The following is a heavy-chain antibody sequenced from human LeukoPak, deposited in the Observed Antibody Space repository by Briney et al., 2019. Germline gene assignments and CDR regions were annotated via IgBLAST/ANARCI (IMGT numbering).Heavy chain of an antibody. V-gene: IGHV3-23*01. Sequence: GGSLRLSCAASGVTLSSYAMSWARQAPGKGLEWVSGISSSGSGGNTYYAYSVKGRFTISRDSSKNTLFLHMNTLRAEDTAIYYCAKDVGKWESLHFFDYWGQGTLVTVSS. CDR1: GVTLSSYA. CDR3: AKDVGKWESLHFFDY. D-gene: IGHD1-26*01. CDR2: ISSSGSGGNT. J-gene: IGHJ4*02.